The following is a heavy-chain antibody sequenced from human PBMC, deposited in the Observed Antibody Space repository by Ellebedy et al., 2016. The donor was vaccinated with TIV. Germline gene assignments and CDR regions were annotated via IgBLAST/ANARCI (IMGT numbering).Heavy chain of an antibody. V-gene: IGHV3-53*01. Sequence: GGSLRLSXAASGFIVSSIHMSWVRQAPRKGPEWVSTIYSGDSGGTTFYADSVRGRFTISRDNSKNTLYLQMDSLRAEDTAVYYCARGRDSAKSGFWGQGTLVTVSA. CDR1: GFIVSSIH. J-gene: IGHJ4*02. CDR3: ARGRDSAKSGF. CDR2: IYSGDSGGTT. D-gene: IGHD2-15*01.